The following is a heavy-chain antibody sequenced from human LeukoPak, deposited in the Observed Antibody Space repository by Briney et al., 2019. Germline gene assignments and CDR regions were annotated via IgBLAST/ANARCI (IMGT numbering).Heavy chain of an antibody. CDR3: ARLSGGYSLFNGLDV. Sequence: SETLSLTCTVSSGSISNYYWSWIWQAPGKGLEWIGYTYYSGSTNYNPSLKSRVTISVDTSKNQFSLKLSSVTAADTAVFYCARLSGGYSLFNGLDVWGKGTKVTVSS. J-gene: IGHJ6*04. D-gene: IGHD5-18*01. CDR1: SGSISNYY. CDR2: TYYSGST. V-gene: IGHV4-59*01.